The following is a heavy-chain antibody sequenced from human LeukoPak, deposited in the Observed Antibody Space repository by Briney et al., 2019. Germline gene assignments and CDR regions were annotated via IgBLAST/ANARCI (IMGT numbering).Heavy chain of an antibody. CDR2: ISAYNGNT. CDR3: ARGYDQLLLVAFDI. CDR1: GYTFTSYG. V-gene: IGHV1-18*04. J-gene: IGHJ3*02. D-gene: IGHD2-2*01. Sequence: ASVKVSCKASGYTFTSYGISWERQAPGQGLEWMGWISAYNGNTNYAQKLQGRVTMTTDTSTSTAYMELRSLRSDDTAVYYCARGYDQLLLVAFDIWGQGTMVPVSS.